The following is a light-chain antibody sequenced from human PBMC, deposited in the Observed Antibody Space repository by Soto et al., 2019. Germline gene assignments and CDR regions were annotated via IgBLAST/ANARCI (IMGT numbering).Light chain of an antibody. CDR1: SSNIGADFE. J-gene: IGLJ2*01. CDR2: DNT. Sequence: QPVLTQPPSVSGAPGQRVTISCTGSSSNIGADFEVNWYQQFPGRAPKLLIYDNTNRASGVPDRFSGSKSGTSASLAITGLQAGDEADYYCQSYDSSLSGSVVFGGGTKLTVL. V-gene: IGLV1-40*01. CDR3: QSYDSSLSGSVV.